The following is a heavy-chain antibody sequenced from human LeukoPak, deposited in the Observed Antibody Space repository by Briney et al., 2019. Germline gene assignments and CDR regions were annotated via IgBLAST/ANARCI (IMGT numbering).Heavy chain of an antibody. V-gene: IGHV4-59*08. CDR1: GGSISTYY. D-gene: IGHD2-21*02. CDR2: IYYTGDT. J-gene: IGHJ4*02. CDR3: ARHQRGFCDGGDCPYYFDH. Sequence: TSETLSLTCTVSGGSISTYYWSWVRQPPGKGLEWIGYIYYTGDTRSNPSLKSRVTLLVDTPKNQFSLRLTSVTAADTAVYYCARHQRGFCDGGDCPYYFDHWGLGTLATVSS.